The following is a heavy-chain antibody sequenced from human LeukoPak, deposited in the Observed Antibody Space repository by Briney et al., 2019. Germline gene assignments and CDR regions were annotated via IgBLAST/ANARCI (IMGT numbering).Heavy chain of an antibody. D-gene: IGHD5-12*01. V-gene: IGHV1-69*13. CDR2: IIPIFGTA. Sequence: GASVKVSCKASGYTFTSYDINWVRQAPGQGLEWMGGIIPIFGTANYAQKFQGRVTITADESTSTVYMELSSLRSEDTAVYYCAKYSGYDQRDYYYYYMDVWGKGTTVTISS. CDR3: AKYSGYDQRDYYYYYMDV. J-gene: IGHJ6*03. CDR1: GYTFTSYD.